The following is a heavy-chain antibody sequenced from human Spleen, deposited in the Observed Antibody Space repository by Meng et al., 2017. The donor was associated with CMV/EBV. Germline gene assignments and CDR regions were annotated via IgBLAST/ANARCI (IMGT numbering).Heavy chain of an antibody. CDR3: AKSAAGRSGFEDY. D-gene: IGHD6-19*01. CDR2: IRYDGSND. J-gene: IGHJ4*02. V-gene: IGHV3-30*02. Sequence: GESLKISCRASRFHFTSYGMHWVRQAPGKGLEWVAFIRYDGSNDQYADSVKGRFTISRDNSKNTVYLQMNSLRAKDTAVYYCAKSAAGRSGFEDYWGQGTAVTVS. CDR1: RFHFTSYG.